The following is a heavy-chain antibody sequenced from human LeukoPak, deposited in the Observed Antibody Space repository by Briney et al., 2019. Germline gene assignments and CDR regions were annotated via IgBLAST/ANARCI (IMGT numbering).Heavy chain of an antibody. D-gene: IGHD4-17*01. Sequence: SETLSLTCTVSGGSISSGGYYWSWIRQHPGKGLEWIGCIYYSGKTYDSPSLKSRVTISVDTSKNQFSLKLSSVTAADTAVYYCARVYGANPPDAWSQGTLVTVSS. CDR3: ARVYGANPPDA. J-gene: IGHJ5*02. CDR1: GGSISSGGYY. CDR2: IYYSGKT. V-gene: IGHV4-31*03.